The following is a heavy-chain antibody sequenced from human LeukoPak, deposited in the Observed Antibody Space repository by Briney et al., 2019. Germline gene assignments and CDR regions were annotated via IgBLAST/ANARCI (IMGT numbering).Heavy chain of an antibody. CDR1: GFTFSSYE. CDR3: ARPSRGYSYGWGY. J-gene: IGHJ4*02. Sequence: AGGSLRLSCAASGFTFSSYEMNWVRQAPGKGLEWVSYISSSGSTIFYADSVKGRFTISRDNAKNSLYLQMNSLRAEDTAVYYCARPSRGYSYGWGYWGQGTLVTVSS. CDR2: ISSSGSTI. D-gene: IGHD5-18*01. V-gene: IGHV3-48*03.